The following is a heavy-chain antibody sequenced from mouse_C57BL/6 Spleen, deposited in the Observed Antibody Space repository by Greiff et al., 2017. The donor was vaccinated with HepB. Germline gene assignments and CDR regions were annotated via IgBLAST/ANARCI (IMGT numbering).Heavy chain of an antibody. Sequence: VQLQQSGPELVKPGASVKMSCKASGYTFTDYNMHWVKQSHGKSLEWIGYINPNNGGTSYNQKFKGKATLTVNKSSSTAYMVLRSLTSEDSAVYYCAREVSYYGSSFYWYFDVWGTGTTVTVSS. D-gene: IGHD1-1*01. CDR2: INPNNGGT. CDR3: AREVSYYGSSFYWYFDV. CDR1: GYTFTDYN. V-gene: IGHV1-22*01. J-gene: IGHJ1*03.